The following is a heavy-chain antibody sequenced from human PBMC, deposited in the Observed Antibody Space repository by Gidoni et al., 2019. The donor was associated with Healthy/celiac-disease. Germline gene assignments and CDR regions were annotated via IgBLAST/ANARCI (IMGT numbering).Heavy chain of an antibody. CDR3: AKDIVVVPAATGQQQLVPDY. Sequence: EVQLLESGGGLVQPGGSLRLSCAASGFTFSSYAMSWVRQAPGKGLEWVSAISGSGGSTYYADSVKGRFTISRDNSKNTLYLQMNSLRAEDTAVYYCAKDIVVVPAATGQQQLVPDYWGQGTLVTVSS. D-gene: IGHD2-2*01. V-gene: IGHV3-23*01. J-gene: IGHJ4*02. CDR1: GFTFSSYA. CDR2: ISGSGGST.